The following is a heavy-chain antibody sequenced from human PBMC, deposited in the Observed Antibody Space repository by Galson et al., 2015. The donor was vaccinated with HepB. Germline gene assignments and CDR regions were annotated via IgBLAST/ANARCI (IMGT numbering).Heavy chain of an antibody. CDR3: AFGESTKYYFDY. CDR1: GGTFSSYA. Sequence: SVKVSCKASGGTFSSYAISWVRQAPGQGLEWMGRIIPILGIANYAQKFQGRVTITADKSTSTAYMELSSLRSEDTAVYYCAFGESTKYYFDYWGQGTLVTVSS. CDR2: IIPILGIA. J-gene: IGHJ4*02. V-gene: IGHV1-69*04. D-gene: IGHD3-10*01.